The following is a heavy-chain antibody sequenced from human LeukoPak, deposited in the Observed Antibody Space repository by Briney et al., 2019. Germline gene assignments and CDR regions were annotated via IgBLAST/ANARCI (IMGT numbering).Heavy chain of an antibody. CDR1: GVSISSSTYY. Sequence: SETLSLTCTVSGVSISSSTYYWGWIRQPPGKGLEWIGTIYSSGSTYYNSSLKSRVTISVDTSKNHFSLKLSSVTAADTAVYYCARAIPKYYYDSSGYYPDAFDIWGQGTMVTVSS. CDR2: IYSSGST. J-gene: IGHJ3*02. D-gene: IGHD3-22*01. CDR3: ARAIPKYYYDSSGYYPDAFDI. V-gene: IGHV4-39*07.